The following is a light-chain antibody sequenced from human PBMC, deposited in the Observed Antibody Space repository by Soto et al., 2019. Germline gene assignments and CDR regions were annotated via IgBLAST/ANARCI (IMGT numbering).Light chain of an antibody. CDR2: DNN. Sequence: QSVLTQPPSVSGAPGQRVTISCTGTRSNIGAGFDVHWYQQLPGTAPKLLIYDNNNRPSGAPDRFSGSNAGTSASLAITGLQAEDEVDYYCQSYDGSLSGPVVFGGGTKLTVL. J-gene: IGLJ2*01. CDR3: QSYDGSLSGPVV. CDR1: RSNIGAGFD. V-gene: IGLV1-40*01.